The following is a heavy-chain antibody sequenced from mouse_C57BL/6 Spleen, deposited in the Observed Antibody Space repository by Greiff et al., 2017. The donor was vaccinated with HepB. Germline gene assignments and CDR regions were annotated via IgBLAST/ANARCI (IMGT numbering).Heavy chain of an antibody. V-gene: IGHV5-9*01. CDR3: ARHPLYDYDRYWYFDV. Sequence: EVMLVESGGGLVKPGGSLKLSCAASGFTFSSYTMSWVRQTPEKRLEWVATISGGGGNTYYPDSVKGRFTISRDNAKNTLYLQMSSLRSEDTALYYCARHPLYDYDRYWYFDVWGTGTTVTVSS. J-gene: IGHJ1*03. D-gene: IGHD2-4*01. CDR1: GFTFSSYT. CDR2: ISGGGGNT.